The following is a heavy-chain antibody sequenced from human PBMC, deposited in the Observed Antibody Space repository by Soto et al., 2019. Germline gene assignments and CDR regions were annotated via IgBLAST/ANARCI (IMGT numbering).Heavy chain of an antibody. Sequence: SETLSLTCTVSGGSISSYYWSWIRQPPGKRLEWIGYIYYSGSTNYNPSLKSRVTISVDTSKNQFSLKLSSVTAADTAVYYCAREDILTGCFDYWGQGTLVTVSS. V-gene: IGHV4-59*01. CDR1: GGSISSYY. CDR2: IYYSGST. D-gene: IGHD3-9*01. CDR3: AREDILTGCFDY. J-gene: IGHJ4*02.